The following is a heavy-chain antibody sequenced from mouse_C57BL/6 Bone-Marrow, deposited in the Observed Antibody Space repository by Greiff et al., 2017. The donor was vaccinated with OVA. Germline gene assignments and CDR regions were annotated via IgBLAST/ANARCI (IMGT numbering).Heavy chain of an antibody. D-gene: IGHD2-4*01. Sequence: EVQLQQSGPVLVKPGASVKMSCKASGYTFTDYYMNWVQQSHGKSLEWIGVINHYTGGTSYNQKFKGKATLTVDKSSSTAYMELNSLTAEDSAVYYCLNDYDGGVYYYAMDYWGQGTSVTVSS. CDR1: GYTFTDYY. V-gene: IGHV1-19*01. CDR2: INHYTGGT. J-gene: IGHJ4*01. CDR3: LNDYDGGVYYYAMDY.